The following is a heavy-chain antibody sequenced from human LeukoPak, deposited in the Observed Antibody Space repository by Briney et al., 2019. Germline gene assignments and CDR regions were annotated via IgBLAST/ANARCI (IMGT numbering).Heavy chain of an antibody. CDR2: IIPILGIA. Sequence: EAAVKVSFKGSGGTFSSYAVSWVGQAPGQGLEWMGRIIPILGIANYAQKFQGRVTIIAGKVPSKAYMEVSRLRSEDTAVYYCARDRIDSGYHLVHYWGEGPLVSVST. CDR3: ARDRIDSGYHLVHY. CDR1: GGTFSSYA. J-gene: IGHJ4*02. D-gene: IGHD5-12*01. V-gene: IGHV1-69*04.